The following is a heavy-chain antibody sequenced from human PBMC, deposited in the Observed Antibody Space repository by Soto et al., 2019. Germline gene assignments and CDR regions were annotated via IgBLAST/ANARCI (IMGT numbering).Heavy chain of an antibody. CDR2: INAGNGNT. CDR1: GYTFTSYA. Sequence: ASVKVSCKASGYTFTSYAMHWVRQAPGQRLEWMGWINAGNGNTKYSQKFQGRVTITRDTSASTAYMELSSLRSEDTAVYYCAREVVVTSCMDVWGQGTTVTVSS. D-gene: IGHD3-22*01. CDR3: AREVVVTSCMDV. J-gene: IGHJ6*02. V-gene: IGHV1-3*01.